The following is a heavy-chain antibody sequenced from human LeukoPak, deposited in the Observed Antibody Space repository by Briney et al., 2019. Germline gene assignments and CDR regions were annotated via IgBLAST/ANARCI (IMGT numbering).Heavy chain of an antibody. J-gene: IGHJ5*02. CDR2: IRYDGSNK. D-gene: IGHD4-17*01. Sequence: PGGSLRLSCAASGFTFSSYGMHWVRQAPGKGLEWVAFIRYDGSNKYYADSVKGRFTISRDNSKNTLYLQMNSLRAEDTAVYYCARAQYYGDYVWFDPWGQGTLVTVSS. CDR3: ARAQYYGDYVWFDP. V-gene: IGHV3-30*02. CDR1: GFTFSSYG.